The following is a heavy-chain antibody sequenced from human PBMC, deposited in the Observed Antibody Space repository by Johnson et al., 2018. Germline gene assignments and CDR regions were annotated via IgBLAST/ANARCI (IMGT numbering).Heavy chain of an antibody. Sequence: QVQLQESGPGLVKPSETLSLTCSVSGGSISPYYWSWIRQPPGKGLEWIGYIHYSGSTNYIPSLQSRLTISVDTSKNQFSLKLRSVTAADTAAYYCARLYDILTGVYAFYIWGQGTMVTVSS. CDR1: GGSISPYY. CDR2: IHYSGST. J-gene: IGHJ3*02. CDR3: ARLYDILTGVYAFYI. D-gene: IGHD3-9*01. V-gene: IGHV4-59*01.